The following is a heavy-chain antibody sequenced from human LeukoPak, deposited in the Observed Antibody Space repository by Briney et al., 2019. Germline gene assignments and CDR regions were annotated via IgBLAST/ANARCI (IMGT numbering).Heavy chain of an antibody. D-gene: IGHD3-22*01. V-gene: IGHV5-51*01. Sequence: GESLQISCKGSGYSFTSYWIGWVRQMPGKGLEWMGIIYPGDSDTRYSPSFQGQVTISADKSISTAYLQWSSLKASDTAMYYCARQFYDSSGYDAFDIWGRGTMVTVSS. J-gene: IGHJ3*02. CDR3: ARQFYDSSGYDAFDI. CDR1: GYSFTSYW. CDR2: IYPGDSDT.